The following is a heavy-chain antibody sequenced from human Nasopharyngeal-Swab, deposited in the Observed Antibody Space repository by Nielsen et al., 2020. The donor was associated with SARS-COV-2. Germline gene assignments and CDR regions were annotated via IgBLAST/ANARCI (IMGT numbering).Heavy chain of an antibody. J-gene: IGHJ4*02. CDR3: ARKSDWRGGYFDY. Sequence: GESLKISCAASGFTFSSYSMNWVRQAPGKGLEWVSSISSSSSSYIYYADSVKGRFTISRDNAKNSLYLQMNSLRAEDTAVYYCARKSDWRGGYFDYWGQGTLVTVSS. CDR2: ISSSSSSYI. D-gene: IGHD3-9*01. V-gene: IGHV3-21*01. CDR1: GFTFSSYS.